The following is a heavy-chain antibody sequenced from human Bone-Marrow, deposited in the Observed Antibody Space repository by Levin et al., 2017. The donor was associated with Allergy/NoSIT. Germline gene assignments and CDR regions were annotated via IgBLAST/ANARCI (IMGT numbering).Heavy chain of an antibody. CDR2: IYYTGST. CDR3: ARGLYGNSEFDY. Sequence: SQTLSLTCTVSGASVSSGHFYWSWIRQPPGKGLEWIGYIYYTGSTNYNPSLKSRVTISADTSKNQFSLKLSSVTAADTAVYYCARGLYGNSEFDYWGQGTLVTVSS. CDR1: GASVSSGHFY. D-gene: IGHD4-11*01. V-gene: IGHV4-61*01. J-gene: IGHJ4*02.